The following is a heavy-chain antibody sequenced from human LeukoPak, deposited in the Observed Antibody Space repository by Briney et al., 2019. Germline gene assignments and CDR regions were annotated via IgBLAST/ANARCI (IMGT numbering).Heavy chain of an antibody. Sequence: GGSLRLSCAASGFTFSSYWMSWVRQAPGKGLEWVANIKQDGSEKYYVDSVKGRFTISRDNAKNSLYLQMNSLRAEDTAVYYCARYYDSSLSYYFDYWGQGTLVTVSS. V-gene: IGHV3-7*01. CDR3: ARYYDSSLSYYFDY. D-gene: IGHD3-22*01. CDR1: GFTFSSYW. CDR2: IKQDGSEK. J-gene: IGHJ4*02.